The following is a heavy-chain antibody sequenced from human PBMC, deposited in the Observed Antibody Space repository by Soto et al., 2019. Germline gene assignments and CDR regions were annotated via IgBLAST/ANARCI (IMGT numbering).Heavy chain of an antibody. CDR1: GGSISSYY. Sequence: SETLSLTCTVSGGSISSYYWSWIRQPPGKGLEWIGYIYYSGSTNYNPSLKSRVNISVDTSKNQFSLKLSFVTASDTAVYYCARLVVVAATRSFDYWGQGTLVTVSS. CDR2: IYYSGST. CDR3: ARLVVVAATRSFDY. V-gene: IGHV4-59*01. J-gene: IGHJ4*02. D-gene: IGHD2-15*01.